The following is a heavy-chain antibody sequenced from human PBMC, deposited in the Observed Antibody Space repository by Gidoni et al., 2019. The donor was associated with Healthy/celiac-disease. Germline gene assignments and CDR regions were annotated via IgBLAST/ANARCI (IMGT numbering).Heavy chain of an antibody. D-gene: IGHD3-3*01. Sequence: SGFTFSSYSMNWVRQAPGKGLEWVSYISSSSSTIYYADSVKGRFTISRDNAKNSLYLQMNSLRAEDTAVYYCARASGPDEYDFWSGPPELSFYGMDVWGQGTTVTVSS. CDR1: GFTFSSYS. CDR2: ISSSSSTI. CDR3: ARASGPDEYDFWSGPPELSFYGMDV. J-gene: IGHJ6*02. V-gene: IGHV3-48*01.